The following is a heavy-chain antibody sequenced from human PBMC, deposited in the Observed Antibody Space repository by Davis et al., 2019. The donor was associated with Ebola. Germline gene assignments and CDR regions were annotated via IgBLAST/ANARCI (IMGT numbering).Heavy chain of an antibody. J-gene: IGHJ5*02. V-gene: IGHV1-2*02. Sequence: ASVKVSCKASGYTFTGYYMHWVRQAPGQGLEWMGWINPNSGGTNYAQKFQGRVTMTRDTSISTAYMELSRLRSDDTAVYYCARGNPTYSSSWIWFDPWGQGTLVTVSS. CDR1: GYTFTGYY. CDR2: INPNSGGT. CDR3: ARGNPTYSSSWIWFDP. D-gene: IGHD6-13*01.